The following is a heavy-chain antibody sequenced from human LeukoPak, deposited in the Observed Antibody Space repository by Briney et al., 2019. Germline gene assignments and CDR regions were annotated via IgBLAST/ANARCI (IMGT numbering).Heavy chain of an antibody. D-gene: IGHD3-9*01. CDR1: GHSITSNNW. V-gene: IGHV4-4*02. J-gene: IGHJ6*04. CDR2: VYHSGST. CDR3: ARDSDLTGYFSRFYYGLVV. Sequence: SETLSLTCAVSGHSITSNNWWSWVRQPPGKGLEWIGEVYHSGSTNYHPSLKSRVTITVDKSNSQFSLKLTSVTAADTAVYYCARDSDLTGYFSRFYYGLVVWGKGTTVTVSS.